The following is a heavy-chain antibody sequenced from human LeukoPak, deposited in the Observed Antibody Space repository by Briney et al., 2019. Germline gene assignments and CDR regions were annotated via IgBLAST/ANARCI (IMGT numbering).Heavy chain of an antibody. CDR2: ISGSGGST. Sequence: PGGSLRLSCAASGFTFSSYAMTWVRQAPGKGLEWVSAISGSGGSTYYADSVKGRFTISRDNSKNTLYLQMNSLRAEDTAVYYCAKTGAGYYYMDVWGKGTTVTVSS. D-gene: IGHD7-27*01. CDR1: GFTFSSYA. V-gene: IGHV3-23*01. J-gene: IGHJ6*03. CDR3: AKTGAGYYYMDV.